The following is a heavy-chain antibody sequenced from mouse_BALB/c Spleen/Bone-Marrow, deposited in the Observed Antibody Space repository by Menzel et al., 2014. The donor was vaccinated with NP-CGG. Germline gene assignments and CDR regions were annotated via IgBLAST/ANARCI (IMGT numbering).Heavy chain of an antibody. Sequence: EVKLVESGPDLVKPSQSLSLTCTVTGYSITSGYGWHWIRQFPGNKLEWMAYIHYSGSTNYNPSLKSRISITRDTSKNQFFLQLNSVTTEDTATYYCAREARTTARFASWGQGTLVTVSA. CDR2: IHYSGST. CDR1: GYSITSGYG. D-gene: IGHD1-2*01. J-gene: IGHJ3*01. CDR3: AREARTTARFAS. V-gene: IGHV3-1*02.